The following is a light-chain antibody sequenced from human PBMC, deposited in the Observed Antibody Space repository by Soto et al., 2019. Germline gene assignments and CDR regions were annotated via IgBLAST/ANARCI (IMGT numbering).Light chain of an antibody. Sequence: EIVLTQSPGTLSLSPGERATLSCRASQSVSSSFLAWYQQKPGQAPRLLIYGASTRATGIPHRFSGSGSGTDFNLTISTLEPEDFAVYYRQQYDSSPWTFGQGTKVEIK. CDR1: QSVSSSF. V-gene: IGKV3-20*01. CDR3: QQYDSSPWT. CDR2: GAS. J-gene: IGKJ1*01.